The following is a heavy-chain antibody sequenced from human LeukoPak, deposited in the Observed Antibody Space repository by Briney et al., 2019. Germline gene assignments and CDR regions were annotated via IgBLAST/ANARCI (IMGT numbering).Heavy chain of an antibody. J-gene: IGHJ6*02. Sequence: SGTLSLTCAVSGGSISSSNWWSWVRQPPGKGLEWIGEIYHSGSTNYNPSLKSRVTISVDKSKNQFSLKLSSVTAADTAVYYCARGGAAYYYYYGMDVWGQGTTVTVSS. D-gene: IGHD3-10*01. CDR1: GGSISSSNW. CDR2: IYHSGST. V-gene: IGHV4-4*02. CDR3: ARGGAAYYYYYGMDV.